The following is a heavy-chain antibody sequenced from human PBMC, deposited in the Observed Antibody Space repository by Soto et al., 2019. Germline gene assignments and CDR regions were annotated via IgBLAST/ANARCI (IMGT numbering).Heavy chain of an antibody. CDR1: GGTFSSYA. CDR3: ARGVAPYYFDY. V-gene: IGHV1-69*05. Sequence: ASVKVSCKASGGTFSSYAISWVRQAPGQGLEWKGWIIPIYGTTNYSQKFQGRVTITRDTSTSTAYMELSSLRSEDTAVYYCARGVAPYYFDYWGQGTLVTVS. D-gene: IGHD2-15*01. J-gene: IGHJ4*02. CDR2: IIPIYGTT.